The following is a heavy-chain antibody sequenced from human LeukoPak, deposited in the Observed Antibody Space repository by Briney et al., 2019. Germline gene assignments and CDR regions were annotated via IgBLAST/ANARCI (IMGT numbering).Heavy chain of an antibody. CDR2: INHSGST. CDR1: GGSFSGYY. CDR3: ARDTSYDFWSGYYYYYYYMDV. J-gene: IGHJ6*03. D-gene: IGHD3-3*01. V-gene: IGHV4-34*01. Sequence: PSETLSLTCAVYGGSFSGYYWSWIRQPPGKGLEWIGEINHSGSTNYNPSLKSRVTISVDTSKNQFSLKLSSVTAADTAVYYCARDTSYDFWSGYYYYYYYMDVWGKGTTVTVSS.